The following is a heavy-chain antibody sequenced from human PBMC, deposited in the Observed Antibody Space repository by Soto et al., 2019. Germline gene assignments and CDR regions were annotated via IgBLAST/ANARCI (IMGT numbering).Heavy chain of an antibody. D-gene: IGHD5-12*01. V-gene: IGHV3-48*02. Sequence: PGGSLRLSCAASGFTFSSYSMNWVRQAPGKGLEWVSYISSSSSTIYHADSVKGRFTISRDNAKNSLYLQMNSLRDDDTAVYYCARDRTLYASGYDFYGYFDYSGQGTLVTVSS. J-gene: IGHJ4*02. CDR1: GFTFSSYS. CDR3: ARDRTLYASGYDFYGYFDY. CDR2: ISSSSSTI.